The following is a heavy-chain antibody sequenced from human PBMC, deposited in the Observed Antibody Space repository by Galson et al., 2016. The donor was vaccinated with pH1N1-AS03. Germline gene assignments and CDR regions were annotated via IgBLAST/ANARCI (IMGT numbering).Heavy chain of an antibody. CDR2: IYYSGST. CDR1: GGSISSSSYY. Sequence: ETLSLTCTVSGGSISSSSYYWGWIRQPPGKGLEWIGSIYYSGSTYYNPSLKSRVIISVDTSKNQFSLKLSSVTAADTAVYYCARHGVGSSWTAEYFQHWGQDTLVTVSS. V-gene: IGHV4-39*01. D-gene: IGHD6-13*01. CDR3: ARHGVGSSWTAEYFQH. J-gene: IGHJ1*01.